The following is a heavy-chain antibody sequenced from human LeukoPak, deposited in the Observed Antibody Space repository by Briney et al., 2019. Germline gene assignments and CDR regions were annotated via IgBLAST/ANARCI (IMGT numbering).Heavy chain of an antibody. CDR2: INSDGSRT. Sequence: GGSLRLSCAASGFTFSTYWMHWVRQAPGKGLVWVSRINSDGSRTTYADSVKGRFTISRDNAKNTLYLQMNSLRTEDTAVYYCARGLGLWYFDLWGRGTQVTVSS. V-gene: IGHV3-74*01. CDR1: GFTFSTYW. J-gene: IGHJ2*01. CDR3: ARGLGLWYFDL. D-gene: IGHD7-27*01.